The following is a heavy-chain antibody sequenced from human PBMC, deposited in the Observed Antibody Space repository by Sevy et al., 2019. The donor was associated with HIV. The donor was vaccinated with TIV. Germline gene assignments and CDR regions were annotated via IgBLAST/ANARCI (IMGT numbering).Heavy chain of an antibody. CDR2: IYPEDSET. D-gene: IGHD3-22*01. CDR3: ATSRSGYFDSSGYYIY. CDR1: GYSFNSHW. J-gene: IGHJ4*02. V-gene: IGHV5-51*01. Sequence: GESLKISCQGSGYSFNSHWIGWVRHMPGKGLEWMGIIYPEDSETRYSPSFQGQVTFSADKSISTAYLQWSSLKASDTAMYYCATSRSGYFDSSGYYIYWGQGTLVTVSS.